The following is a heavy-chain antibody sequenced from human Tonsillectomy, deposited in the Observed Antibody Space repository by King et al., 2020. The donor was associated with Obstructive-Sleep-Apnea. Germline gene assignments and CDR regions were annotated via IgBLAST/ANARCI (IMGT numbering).Heavy chain of an antibody. CDR1: GFTFSNAW. D-gene: IGHD3-9*01. CDR2: IKSKTDGGTT. Sequence: VQLVESGGGLVKPGGSLRLSCAASGFTFSNAWMSLVRQAPGKGLEWVGRIKSKTDGGTTDYAAPVKGRFTISRDDSKNTLYLQMNSLKTEDTAVYYCTISYDMPGRTKFDYWGQGTLVTVSS. J-gene: IGHJ4*02. V-gene: IGHV3-15*01. CDR3: TISYDMPGRTKFDY.